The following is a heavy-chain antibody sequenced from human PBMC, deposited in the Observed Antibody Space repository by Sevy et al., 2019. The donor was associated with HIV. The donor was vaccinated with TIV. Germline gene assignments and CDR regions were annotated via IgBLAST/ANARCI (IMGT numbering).Heavy chain of an antibody. CDR3: ARSRATTYYDILTGYHDY. D-gene: IGHD3-9*01. CDR1: GFTFSSYS. CDR2: ISSSSSYI. V-gene: IGHV3-21*01. Sequence: GGSLRLSCAVSGFTFSSYSMNWVRQAPGKGLEWVSSISSSSSYIYYADSVKGRFTISRDNAKNSLYLQMNSLRAEDTAVYYCARSRATTYYDILTGYHDYWGQGTLVTVSS. J-gene: IGHJ4*02.